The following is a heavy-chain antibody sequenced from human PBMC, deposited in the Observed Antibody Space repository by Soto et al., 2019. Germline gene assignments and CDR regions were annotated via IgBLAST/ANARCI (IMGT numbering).Heavy chain of an antibody. Sequence: QVQLVQSGAEVKKPGASVKVSCKASGYTFTSHGISWVRQAPGQGLEWMAWITPSNGDTSYAQKHLGRVTVTTDTSTSTAYMELRSLRSEDTAVYFCARMVRGSNIDYYYYMDVWGKGTTVTVSS. V-gene: IGHV1-18*01. J-gene: IGHJ6*03. CDR2: ITPSNGDT. CDR1: GYTFTSHG. CDR3: ARMVRGSNIDYYYYMDV. D-gene: IGHD3-10*01.